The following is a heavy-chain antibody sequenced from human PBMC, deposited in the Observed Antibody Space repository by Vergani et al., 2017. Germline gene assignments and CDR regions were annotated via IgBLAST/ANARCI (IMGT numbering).Heavy chain of an antibody. J-gene: IGHJ4*02. D-gene: IGHD3-22*01. CDR2: IYYSGST. Sequence: QVQLQESGPGLVKPSQTLSLTCTVSGGSISSGDYYWSWIRQPPGKGLEWIGYIYYSGSTYYNPSLKSRVTISVDTSKNQFSLKLSSVTAADTAVYYCARHGNNDSSGYYYGFDYWDQRTLVTVSA. V-gene: IGHV4-30-4*01. CDR1: GGSISSGDYY. CDR3: ARHGNNDSSGYYYGFDY.